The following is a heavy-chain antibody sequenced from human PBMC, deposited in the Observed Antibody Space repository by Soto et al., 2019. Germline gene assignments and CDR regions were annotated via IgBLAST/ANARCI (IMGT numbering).Heavy chain of an antibody. CDR3: ARDSGLAPVGAPSIPDY. Sequence: GGSLRLSCAASGFTFSSYGMHWVRQAPGKGLEWVAVIWYDGSNKYYADSVKGRFTISRDNSKNTLYLQMNSLRAEDTAVYYCARDSGLAPVGAPSIPDYWGQGTLVTVSS. V-gene: IGHV3-33*01. J-gene: IGHJ4*02. D-gene: IGHD1-26*01. CDR1: GFTFSSYG. CDR2: IWYDGSNK.